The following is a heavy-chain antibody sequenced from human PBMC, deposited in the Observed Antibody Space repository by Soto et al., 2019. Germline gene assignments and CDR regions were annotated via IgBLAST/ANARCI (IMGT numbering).Heavy chain of an antibody. V-gene: IGHV1-69*01. CDR3: ASLLISSGYSYYYYGMDV. CDR1: RVTFSSYS. J-gene: IGHJ6*02. Sequence: SLKVSSKDPRVTFSSYSISSVRQSPGKGLEWMGGIIPIFGTANYAQKFEGRVTITADESTSTAYMELSSLRSEDTAVYYCASLLISSGYSYYYYGMDVWGQGTTVTVSS. D-gene: IGHD3-3*01. CDR2: IIPIFGTA.